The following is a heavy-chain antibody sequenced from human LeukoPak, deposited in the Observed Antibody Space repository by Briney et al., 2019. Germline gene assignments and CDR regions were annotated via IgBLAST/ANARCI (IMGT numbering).Heavy chain of an antibody. Sequence: GGSLRLSCEASGFTFSTYSMSWVRQAPGKGLEWVSYISSSSRTIYYADSVKGRFTISRDNAKNSLYLQMNSLRAQDTAVYYCARHRRAQRLVFFDSWGQGTLVTVSS. V-gene: IGHV3-48*04. CDR2: ISSSSRTI. CDR1: GFTFSTYS. D-gene: IGHD6-13*01. CDR3: ARHRRAQRLVFFDS. J-gene: IGHJ4*02.